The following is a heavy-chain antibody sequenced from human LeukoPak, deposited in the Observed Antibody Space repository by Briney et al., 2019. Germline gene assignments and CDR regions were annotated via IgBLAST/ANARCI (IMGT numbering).Heavy chain of an antibody. V-gene: IGHV4-39*01. D-gene: IGHD2/OR15-2a*01. CDR2: IYHSGST. CDR1: GGPISSSNYY. CDR3: ARPTSKLGSFDY. J-gene: IGHJ4*02. Sequence: KASETLSLTCTVSGGPISSSNYYWGWIRQPPGKGLEWIGTIYHSGSTYYNPSLKSRISISVDTSKNQFSLKLRSVTAADTAVYYCARPTSKLGSFDYWGQGTLVTVSS.